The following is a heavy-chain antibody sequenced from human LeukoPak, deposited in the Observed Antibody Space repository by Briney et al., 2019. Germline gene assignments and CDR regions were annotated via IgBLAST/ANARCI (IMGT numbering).Heavy chain of an antibody. J-gene: IGHJ4*02. D-gene: IGHD6-13*01. V-gene: IGHV3-74*01. Sequence: GGSLRLSCAASGFTFSNYWTLWVRQAPGKGLVWVSRIERDGSSTRYADPVKGRFLMSRDNAKNTLDLQMNSLRAEDTAVYYCARAAYSSPPDFWGQGALVTVSS. CDR2: IERDGSST. CDR1: GFTFSNYW. CDR3: ARAAYSSPPDF.